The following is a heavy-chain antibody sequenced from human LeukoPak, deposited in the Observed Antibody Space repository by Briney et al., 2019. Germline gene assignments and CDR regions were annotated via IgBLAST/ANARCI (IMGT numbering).Heavy chain of an antibody. Sequence: PPETLSLTCSVSSDSISRDFRDYFWGWIRQPPGKGLEWIGSIYQNGGTYYNPSLKSRVTISVDTSKNQFSLKLSSVTAADTAVYYCARDIAVAGPDYWGQGTLVTVSS. V-gene: IGHV4-39*07. D-gene: IGHD6-19*01. CDR1: SDSISRDFRDYF. CDR2: IYQNGGT. J-gene: IGHJ4*02. CDR3: ARDIAVAGPDY.